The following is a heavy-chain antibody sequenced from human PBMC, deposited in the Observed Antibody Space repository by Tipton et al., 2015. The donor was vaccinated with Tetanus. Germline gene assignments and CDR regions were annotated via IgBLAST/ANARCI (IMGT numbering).Heavy chain of an antibody. Sequence: TLSLTRAVYGGAFSGHYWTWIRQAPGKGLEWIGEIHPSGGTNYNASLRGRVTMSVDLTRKHVFLRMTSVTAADTAIYYCARSIAAASVWPFDYWGQGTQVTVSS. V-gene: IGHV4-34*01. CDR3: ARSIAAASVWPFDY. CDR1: GGAFSGHY. D-gene: IGHD2-2*01. J-gene: IGHJ4*02. CDR2: IHPSGGT.